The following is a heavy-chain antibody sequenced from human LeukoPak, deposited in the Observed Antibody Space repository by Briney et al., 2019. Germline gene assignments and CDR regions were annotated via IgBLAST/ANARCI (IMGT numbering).Heavy chain of an antibody. J-gene: IGHJ4*02. Sequence: PGGSLRLSCAASGFTFSSYWMSWVRQAPGKGLEWEANIKQDGSEKYYVDSVKGRFTISRDNAKNSLYLQMNSLRAEDTAVYYCARFLRRYCSSTSCYTAYYFDYWGQGTLVTVSS. CDR2: IKQDGSEK. CDR3: ARFLRRYCSSTSCYTAYYFDY. V-gene: IGHV3-7*01. CDR1: GFTFSSYW. D-gene: IGHD2-2*02.